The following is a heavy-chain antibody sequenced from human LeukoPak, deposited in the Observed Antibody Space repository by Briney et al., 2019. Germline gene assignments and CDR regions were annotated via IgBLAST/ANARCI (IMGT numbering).Heavy chain of an antibody. V-gene: IGHV1-46*04. CDR1: GYTFTNYY. D-gene: IGHD6-13*01. CDR3: ARDMRRTSSSWYLGAFDI. Sequence: ASVKVSCKASGYTFTNYYMHWVRQGPGQGLEWMGIINPGGGATSHAQKLQGRVTMTRDTSTNTVYMEVSSLRSEDTAVYYCARDMRRTSSSWYLGAFDIWGQGTMVTVSS. CDR2: INPGGGAT. J-gene: IGHJ3*02.